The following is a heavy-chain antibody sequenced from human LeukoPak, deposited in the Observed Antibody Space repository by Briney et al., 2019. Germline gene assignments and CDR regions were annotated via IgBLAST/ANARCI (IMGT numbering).Heavy chain of an antibody. Sequence: PGGSLRLSCAASGFTFSNYAMGWVRQAPGKGLEWVSSISGGGETTYYADSAKGRFTISRDNSQNTLYLQMNSLRAEDTAVYYCARDYADYVGYFFFDYWGQGTLVTVSS. D-gene: IGHD4-17*01. CDR1: GFTFSNYA. J-gene: IGHJ4*02. CDR3: ARDYADYVGYFFFDY. CDR2: ISGGGETT. V-gene: IGHV3-23*01.